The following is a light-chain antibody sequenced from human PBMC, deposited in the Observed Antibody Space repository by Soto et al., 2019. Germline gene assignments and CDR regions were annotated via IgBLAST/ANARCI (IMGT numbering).Light chain of an antibody. V-gene: IGLV4-69*01. CDR2: LNSDGSH. J-gene: IGLJ3*02. Sequence: QSVLTQSPSASASLGASVKLTCTLSSGHSSYAIAWHQQQPEKGPRYLMKLNSDGSHSKGDGIPDRFSGSSSGAERYLTISGVQSEDEADYYCPTWGTGIQGVFVGRTKLTVL. CDR3: PTWGTGIQGV. CDR1: SGHSSYA.